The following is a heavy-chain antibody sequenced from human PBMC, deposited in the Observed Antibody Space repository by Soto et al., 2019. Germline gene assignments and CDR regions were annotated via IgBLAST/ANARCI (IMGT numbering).Heavy chain of an antibody. J-gene: IGHJ4*02. D-gene: IGHD3-9*01. CDR3: ARAPSGGCLYFFAY. CDR1: GFTFSSYA. Sequence: GGSLRLSCAASGFTFSSYAMSWVRQAPGKGLEWVSAISGSGGSTYYADSVKGRFTISTDSAKNSLYLQMNSLRADDTAIYYCARAPSGGCLYFFAYGGRGTLDPVPS. V-gene: IGHV3-23*01. CDR2: ISGSGGST.